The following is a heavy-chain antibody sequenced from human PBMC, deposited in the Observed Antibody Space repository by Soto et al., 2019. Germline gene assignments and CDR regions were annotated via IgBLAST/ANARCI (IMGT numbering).Heavy chain of an antibody. J-gene: IGHJ4*02. V-gene: IGHV4-59*01. D-gene: IGHD3-22*01. Sequence: QVQLQESGPGLVKPSETLSLTCAVSGDSISTYYCMWIRQPPGKGLESIGYLYYGRSANYNPSLKSRVTLSVDTSTNQCSLTLSSIAAADTAVYYCALRSMAVVPEYWGQGTLVTVSS. CDR1: GDSISTYY. CDR2: LYYGRSA. CDR3: ALRSMAVVPEY.